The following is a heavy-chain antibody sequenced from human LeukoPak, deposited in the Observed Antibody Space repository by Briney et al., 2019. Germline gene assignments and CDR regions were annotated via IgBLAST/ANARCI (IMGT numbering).Heavy chain of an antibody. D-gene: IGHD2/OR15-2a*01. CDR2: IYYSGST. Sequence: SETLSLTCSVSGGSITGYYWSWIRQPPGKGLEGIGSIYYSGSTTYNPSLQSRVTISVDTAKNQFSLSLTSVTAADTAVYYCASGPWNSLNWFDPWGQGILVTVSS. CDR3: ASGPWNSLNWFDP. J-gene: IGHJ5*02. V-gene: IGHV4-59*08. CDR1: GGSITGYY.